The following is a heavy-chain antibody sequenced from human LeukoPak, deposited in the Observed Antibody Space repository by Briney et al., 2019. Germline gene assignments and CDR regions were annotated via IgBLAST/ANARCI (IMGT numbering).Heavy chain of an antibody. D-gene: IGHD3-9*01. V-gene: IGHV4-59*12. CDR1: GGSISSYY. Sequence: SETLSLTCTVSGGSISSYYWSWIRQPPGKGLEWIGYIYYSGSTNYNPSLKSRVTISVDTSKNQFSLKLSSVTAADTAVYYCAREYYDISTGRNGFDYWGQGTLVTVSS. J-gene: IGHJ4*02. CDR3: AREYYDISTGRNGFDY. CDR2: IYYSGST.